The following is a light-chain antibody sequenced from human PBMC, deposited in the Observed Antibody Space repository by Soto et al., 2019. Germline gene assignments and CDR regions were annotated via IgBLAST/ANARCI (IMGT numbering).Light chain of an antibody. V-gene: IGLV2-23*02. Sequence: QSALTQPASVSGSPGQSITISCTGTSSDVGSYNLVSWYQQHPGKAPKLMIYEVSKRPSGVSNRFSGSKSGNTASLTIDGLQAEDEADYYCCSYGPRSHVVFGGGTHVTVL. J-gene: IGLJ2*01. CDR1: SSDVGSYNL. CDR3: CSYGPRSHVV. CDR2: EVS.